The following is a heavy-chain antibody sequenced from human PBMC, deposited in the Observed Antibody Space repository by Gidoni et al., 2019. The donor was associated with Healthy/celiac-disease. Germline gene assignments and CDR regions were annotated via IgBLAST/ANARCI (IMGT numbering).Heavy chain of an antibody. Sequence: QVQLVQSGAEVKKPGASVKGSCKASGDTVTGHYMQRVRPAPGQGLEWVGWINPNSGGTNYAQKFQGRVTMTRDTSISTAYMELSRLRSDDPAVYYCARGDVVVVAATQGLYNWFDPWGQGTLVTVSS. D-gene: IGHD2-15*01. J-gene: IGHJ5*02. V-gene: IGHV1-2*02. CDR3: ARGDVVVVAATQGLYNWFDP. CDR2: INPNSGGT. CDR1: GDTVTGHY.